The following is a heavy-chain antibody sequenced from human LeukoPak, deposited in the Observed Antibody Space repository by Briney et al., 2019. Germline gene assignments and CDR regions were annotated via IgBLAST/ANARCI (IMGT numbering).Heavy chain of an antibody. J-gene: IGHJ5*02. Sequence: GASVKVSCKASGGTFSSYAISWVRQAPGQGLEWMGGIIPIFGTANYAQKFQGRVTITADKSTSTAYMELSSLRAEDTAVYYCAKGRGIAAAGGYNWFDPWGQGTLVTVSS. V-gene: IGHV1-69*06. D-gene: IGHD6-13*01. CDR1: GGTFSSYA. CDR2: IIPIFGTA. CDR3: AKGRGIAAAGGYNWFDP.